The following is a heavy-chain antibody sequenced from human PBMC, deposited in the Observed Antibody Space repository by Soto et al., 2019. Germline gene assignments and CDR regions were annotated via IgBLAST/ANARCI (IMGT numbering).Heavy chain of an antibody. D-gene: IGHD2-15*01. CDR1: VGTFSSYA. CDR3: AREVVVAATGWFDP. V-gene: IGHV1-69*12. J-gene: IGHJ5*02. CDR2: IIPIFGTA. Sequence: QVQLVQSGAEVKKPGSSVKVSCKASVGTFSSYAISWVRQAPGQGLEWMGGIIPIFGTANYAQKFQGRVTITADESTSTAYMELCSLRSEDTGVYYCAREVVVAATGWFDPWGQGTLVTVSS.